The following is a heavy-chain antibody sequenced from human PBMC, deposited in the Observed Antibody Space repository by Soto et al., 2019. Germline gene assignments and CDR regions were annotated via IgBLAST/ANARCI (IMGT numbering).Heavy chain of an antibody. Sequence: EVQLVESGGGLVKPGGSLRLSCAASGFTFSSYSMNWVRQAPGKGLEWVSSISSSSSYIYYADSVKGRFTISGDNAKNSLYLQMNSLRAEDTAVYYCARVGHYYYYYMDVWGKGTTVTVSS. J-gene: IGHJ6*03. CDR3: ARVGHYYYYYMDV. CDR2: ISSSSSYI. CDR1: GFTFSSYS. V-gene: IGHV3-21*01.